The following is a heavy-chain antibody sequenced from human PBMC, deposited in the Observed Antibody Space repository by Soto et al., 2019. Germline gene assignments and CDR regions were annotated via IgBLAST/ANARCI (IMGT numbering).Heavy chain of an antibody. J-gene: IGHJ3*02. CDR1: GGSISSSSYY. V-gene: IGHV4-39*01. D-gene: IGHD3-3*01. CDR2: IYYSGST. CDR3: ARHSSRSLRLWSGYPREVDAFDI. Sequence: SETLSLTCTVSGGSISSSSYYWGWIRQPPGKGLEWIGSIYYSGSTYYNPSLKSRVTISVDTSKNQFSLKLSSVTAADTAVYYCARHSSRSLRLWSGYPREVDAFDIWGQGTMVTVSS.